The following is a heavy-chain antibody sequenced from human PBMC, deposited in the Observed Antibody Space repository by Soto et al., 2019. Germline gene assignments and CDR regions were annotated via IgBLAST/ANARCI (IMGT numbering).Heavy chain of an antibody. CDR1: GGSISNSDYS. CDR2: IYHGGST. D-gene: IGHD5-12*01. CDR3: AREKWPGTNWFDP. V-gene: IGHV4-30-2*01. Sequence: QLQLQESGSGLVKPSQTLSLTCAVSGGSISNSDYSWSWIRQPPGKGLEWIGYIYHGGSTYYNPSLEIRVNMSLDRSKYQFSLKVTSVTVADTAVYYCAREKWPGTNWFDPWGQGTLVTVSS. J-gene: IGHJ5*02.